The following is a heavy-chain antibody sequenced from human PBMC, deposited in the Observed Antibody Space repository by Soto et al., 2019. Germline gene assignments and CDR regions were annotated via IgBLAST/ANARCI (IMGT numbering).Heavy chain of an antibody. V-gene: IGHV3-30*18. J-gene: IGHJ4*02. Sequence: QVQLVESGGGVVQPGTSLRLSCEASGFAFNTFGMHWVRPAPGKGLEWVAFISYDGSYQYYADSVQGRLTITRDNSMNTLNMQLNSLRREDTAVYYCAKGGEVGGVLGDHWGQGTLVTVSS. CDR1: GFAFNTFG. CDR3: AKGGEVGGVLGDH. CDR2: ISYDGSYQ. D-gene: IGHD1-26*01.